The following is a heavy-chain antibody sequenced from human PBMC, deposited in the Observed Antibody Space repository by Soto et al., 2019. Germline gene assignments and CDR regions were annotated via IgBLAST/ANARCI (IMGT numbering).Heavy chain of an antibody. CDR3: ARDDGSRYYLAAIWFDP. CDR2: ISSSGSTR. J-gene: IGHJ5*02. Sequence: QVQLVESGGGVVKPGGSLRLSCAASGFTFSDYYMSWVRQAPGKGLEWVSDISSSGSTRYYADSVKGRFTISRDNAKNKLYLQLNILRAEDTAVYYYARDDGSRYYLAAIWFDPWGQGTLVTVSS. D-gene: IGHD3-22*01. V-gene: IGHV3-11*01. CDR1: GFTFSDYY.